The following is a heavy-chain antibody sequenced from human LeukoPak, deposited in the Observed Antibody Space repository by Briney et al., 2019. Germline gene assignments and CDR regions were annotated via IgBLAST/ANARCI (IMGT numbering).Heavy chain of an antibody. CDR1: GFTFSNYW. CDR3: VRGLRGPDY. CDR2: INNDGSDT. J-gene: IGHJ4*02. V-gene: IGHV3-74*01. Sequence: GGSLRLSCAASGFTFSNYWMHWVRQAPGKGLVWVSRINNDGSDTVYVDSVKGRFTVSRDNAENTLYLQMNSLRVEDTAVYYCVRGLRGPDYWGQGSLVTVSS. D-gene: IGHD3-16*01.